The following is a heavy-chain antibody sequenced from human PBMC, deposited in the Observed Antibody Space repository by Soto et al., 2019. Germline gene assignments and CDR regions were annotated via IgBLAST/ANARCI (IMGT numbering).Heavy chain of an antibody. CDR3: AIDRLVYFAV. Sequence: EVQLVESGGGLVQPGGSLRLSCAASGFTISSYWMHWVRQAPGKGLVWVARISSDGSSTNYVDSVKGRFTISRDKAKNTLDFQMNGLMAEDRAESYCAIDRLVYFAVWGQGTTVTVSS. J-gene: IGHJ6*02. CDR2: ISSDGSST. CDR1: GFTISSYW. D-gene: IGHD3-9*01. V-gene: IGHV3-74*01.